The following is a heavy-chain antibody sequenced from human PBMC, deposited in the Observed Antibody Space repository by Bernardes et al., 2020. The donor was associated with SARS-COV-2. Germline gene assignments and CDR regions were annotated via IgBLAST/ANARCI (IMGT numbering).Heavy chain of an antibody. CDR2: IYWDDDK. CDR1: GFSLSTSGVG. J-gene: IGHJ6*03. CDR3: AHSLYYYGSGSYLYGTYYYYMDV. D-gene: IGHD3-10*01. Sequence: SGPTLVKPTQTLTLTCTFSGFSLSTSGVGVGWIRQPPGKALEWLALIYWDDDKRYSPSLKSRLTITKDTSKNQVVLTMTNMDPVDTATYYCAHSLYYYGSGSYLYGTYYYYMDVWGKGTTVTVSS. V-gene: IGHV2-5*02.